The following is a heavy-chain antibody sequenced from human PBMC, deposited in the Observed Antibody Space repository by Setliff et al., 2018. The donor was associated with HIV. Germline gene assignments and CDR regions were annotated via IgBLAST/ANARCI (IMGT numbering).Heavy chain of an antibody. Sequence: ASVKVSCKASGYTFSSYGISWVRQAPGQGVEWMGWISAYNGNTNYAQKLQGRVTMTTDTSTSTAYMELRSLRSDDTAVYYCATYHYYDSSSYYVDLYYLDHWGQGTLVTVSS. CDR1: GYTFSSYG. CDR2: ISAYNGNT. D-gene: IGHD3-22*01. J-gene: IGHJ4*02. V-gene: IGHV1-18*01. CDR3: ATYHYYDSSSYYVDLYYLDH.